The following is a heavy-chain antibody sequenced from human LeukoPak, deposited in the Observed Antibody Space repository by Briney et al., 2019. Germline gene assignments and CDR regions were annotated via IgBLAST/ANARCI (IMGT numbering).Heavy chain of an antibody. CDR1: GFTVSSNY. D-gene: IGHD3-16*01. CDR2: IYSGGST. CDR3: ARPPGDDYVWGSYAH. V-gene: IGHV3-66*04. J-gene: IGHJ4*02. Sequence: GGSLRLSCAASGFTVSSNYMSWVRQAPGKGLEWVSVIYSGGSTYYADSVKGRFTISRDNSKNTLYLQMNSLRAEDTAVYYCARPPGDDYVWGSYAHWGQGTLVTVSS.